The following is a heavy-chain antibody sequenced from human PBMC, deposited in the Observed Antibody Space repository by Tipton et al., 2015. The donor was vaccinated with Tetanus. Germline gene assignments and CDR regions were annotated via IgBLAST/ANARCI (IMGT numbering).Heavy chain of an antibody. CDR3: ARPSTTVTPRAFDV. V-gene: IGHV4-4*08. CDR2: IYKTGDT. CDR1: GGSVSRSF. D-gene: IGHD4-17*01. J-gene: IGHJ3*01. Sequence: TLSLTCTVSGGSVSRSFWGWIRQAPGKGLEWIGNIYKTGDTNYNPSLKSRVTMSVNTSKNQFSLRLSSVTAADAAVYYCARPSTTVTPRAFDVWGQGTMVTVSS.